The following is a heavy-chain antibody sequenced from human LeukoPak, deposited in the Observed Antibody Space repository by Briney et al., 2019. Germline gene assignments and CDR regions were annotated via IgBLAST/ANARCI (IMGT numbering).Heavy chain of an antibody. J-gene: IGHJ5*02. D-gene: IGHD3-22*01. Sequence: ASVKVSCKASGYTFTGYYMHWLRQAPGQGLEWMGWINPNSGSTNYAQKFQGRVTMTRDTSITTVYMELSRLISDDTAVYYCARDKNPNYYYDSSGYYGPRWFDPWGQGTLVTVSS. CDR3: ARDKNPNYYYDSSGYYGPRWFDP. V-gene: IGHV1-2*02. CDR1: GYTFTGYY. CDR2: INPNSGST.